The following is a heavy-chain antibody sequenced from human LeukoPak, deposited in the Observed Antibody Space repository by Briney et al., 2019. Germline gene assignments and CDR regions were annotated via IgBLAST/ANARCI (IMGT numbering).Heavy chain of an antibody. CDR1: GDIVSSNSAA. D-gene: IGHD1-14*01. CDR2: TYYRSKWYN. Sequence: SQTLSLTCAVSGDIVSSNSAAWNWIRQSPSRGLEWLGRTYYRSKWYNDYAVSVKSRITINPDTSKNQFSLQLSSVTPEDTAVYYCVRDDGIGLDAFDVWSPGTMVTVSS. V-gene: IGHV6-1*01. J-gene: IGHJ3*01. CDR3: VRDDGIGLDAFDV.